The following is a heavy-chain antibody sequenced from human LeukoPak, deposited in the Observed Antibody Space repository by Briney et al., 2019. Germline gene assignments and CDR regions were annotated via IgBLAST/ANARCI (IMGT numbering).Heavy chain of an antibody. D-gene: IGHD3-10*01. J-gene: IGHJ4*02. Sequence: PSETLSLTCTVSGVSISSGDYYWSWIRQPPGRGLEWIGYIYYSGSTYYNPSLKSRVTISVDTSKNQFSLKLSSVTAADTAVYYCARGVLLWFGELSVLFDYWGQGTLVTVSS. CDR2: IYYSGST. V-gene: IGHV4-30-4*08. CDR3: ARGVLLWFGELSVLFDY. CDR1: GVSISSGDYY.